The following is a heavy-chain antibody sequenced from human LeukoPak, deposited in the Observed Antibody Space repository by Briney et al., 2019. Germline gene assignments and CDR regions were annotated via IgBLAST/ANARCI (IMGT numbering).Heavy chain of an antibody. CDR3: ARGSSSSWYYFDY. V-gene: IGHV4-59*13. D-gene: IGHD6-13*01. J-gene: IGHJ4*02. CDR2: NYYSGNT. CDR1: VGSISTYY. Sequence: SETLSLTCTVPVGSISTYYWGWIRQPPARGLEWIWYNYYSGNTNYTPSVKSLVSRLVDTSKTQFSMKLTAVTAADTDVYYCARGSSSSWYYFDYWGQGTLVTVSS.